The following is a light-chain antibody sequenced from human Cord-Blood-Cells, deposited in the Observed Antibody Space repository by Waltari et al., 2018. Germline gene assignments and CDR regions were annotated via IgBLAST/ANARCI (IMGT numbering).Light chain of an antibody. CDR3: SSYAGSNNLV. J-gene: IGLJ1*01. CDR2: EVS. V-gene: IGLV2-8*01. Sequence: QASLPHPPPAAGSPGQPVTRSCTGTRSDVGGSNIVPGYQHTPGKAPKRMIYEVSKRPSGVPDRFSGSKSGNTSSLTVSGLQAEDEADYYCSSYAGSNNLVFGTGTKVTVL. CDR1: RSDVGGSNI.